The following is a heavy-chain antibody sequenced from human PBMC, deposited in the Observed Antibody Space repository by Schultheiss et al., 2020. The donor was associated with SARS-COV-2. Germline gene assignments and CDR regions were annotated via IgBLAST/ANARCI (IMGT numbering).Heavy chain of an antibody. Sequence: GESLKISCAASGFTFSSYWMHWVRQAPGKGLEWVANIKQDGSEKYYVDSVKGRFTISRDNAKNSLYLQMNSLRAEDTAVYYCARDWFGDYWGQGTLVTVSS. V-gene: IGHV3-7*01. J-gene: IGHJ4*02. CDR1: GFTFSSYW. D-gene: IGHD3-10*01. CDR3: ARDWFGDY. CDR2: IKQDGSEK.